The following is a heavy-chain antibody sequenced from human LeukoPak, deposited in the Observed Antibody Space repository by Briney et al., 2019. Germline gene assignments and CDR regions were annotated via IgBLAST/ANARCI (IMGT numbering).Heavy chain of an antibody. CDR3: ARDRPEGRAVAAAFDY. Sequence: GGSLRLSCAASGFTFSHYSMNWVRQTPGKGLEWVSSISSGSDYIYNADSVKGRFSVSRDNAKNSLYLQMNSLRAEDTAVYYCARDRPEGRAVAAAFDYWGQGTLVTVSS. J-gene: IGHJ4*02. V-gene: IGHV3-21*01. D-gene: IGHD6-19*01. CDR2: ISSGSDYI. CDR1: GFTFSHYS.